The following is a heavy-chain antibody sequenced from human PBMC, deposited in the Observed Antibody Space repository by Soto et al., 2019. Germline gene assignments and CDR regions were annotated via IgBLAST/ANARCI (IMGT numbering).Heavy chain of an antibody. CDR1: GFTFSSYA. V-gene: IGHV3-23*01. J-gene: IGHJ6*03. Sequence: PGGSLRLSCAASGFTFSSYAMSWVRQAPGKGLEWVSAISGSGGSTYYADSVKGRFTISRDNSKNTLYLQMNSLRAEDTAVYYCAKVTEATQTYYVDVWGQGAPVTVSS. CDR3: AKVTEATQTYYVDV. D-gene: IGHD5-12*01. CDR2: ISGSGGST.